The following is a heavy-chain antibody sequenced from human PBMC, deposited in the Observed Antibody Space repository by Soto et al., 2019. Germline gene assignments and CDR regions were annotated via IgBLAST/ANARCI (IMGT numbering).Heavy chain of an antibody. CDR2: ISGYKGNT. J-gene: IGHJ4*02. D-gene: IGHD4-4*01. CDR1: GYTFSSYG. CDR3: ERMTTVTPYFDY. V-gene: IGHV1-18*01. Sequence: QVQLVQSGAEVKKPGASVKVPCKATGYTFSSYGISWVRQAPGQGLEWMGWISGYKGNTNYAQKLQGRVTMTTDTSTSTAYMELRSLRSDDTAVYYCERMTTVTPYFDYWGQGTLVTVSS.